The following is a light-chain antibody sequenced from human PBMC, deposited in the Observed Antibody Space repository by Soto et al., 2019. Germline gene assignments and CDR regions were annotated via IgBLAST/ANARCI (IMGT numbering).Light chain of an antibody. Sequence: QSVLTQPPSVSGAPGQRVTIYCTGSSSNIGAGYDVHWYQQLPGTAPKLLIYDNSNRPSGVPDRFSGSKSGTSASLAITGLRAEVEADYYPQSYDSCLIGPVFFGGGPQLTVL. CDR1: SSNIGAGYD. J-gene: IGLJ2*01. V-gene: IGLV1-40*01. CDR2: DNS. CDR3: QSYDSCLIGPVF.